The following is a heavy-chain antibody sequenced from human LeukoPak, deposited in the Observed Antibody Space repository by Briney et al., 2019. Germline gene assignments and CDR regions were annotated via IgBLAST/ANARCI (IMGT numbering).Heavy chain of an antibody. V-gene: IGHV4-59*08. D-gene: IGHD3-22*01. J-gene: IGHJ4*02. CDR2: IHYSEGA. CDR1: GASISSYY. Sequence: SETLSLTCTVSGASISSYYWSWIRQPPGKGVEWIGYIHYSEGARYNPSLKSRVTISVDTSKNQFSLNLSSVTAADTAVYYCARQYYYYSIDSWGQGTLVTVSS. CDR3: ARQYYYYSIDS.